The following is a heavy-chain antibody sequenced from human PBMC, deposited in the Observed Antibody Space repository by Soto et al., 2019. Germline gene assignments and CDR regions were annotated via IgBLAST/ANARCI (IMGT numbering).Heavy chain of an antibody. Sequence: ASVKVSCKASGYTFTSYGISWVRQAPGQGLEWMGWISAYNGNTNYAQKLQGRVTMTTDTSTSTAYMELRSLRSDDTAVYYCARSKDYYDSSGYSPWGQGTLVTVSS. J-gene: IGHJ5*02. CDR1: GYTFTSYG. CDR3: ARSKDYYDSSGYSP. V-gene: IGHV1-18*01. D-gene: IGHD3-22*01. CDR2: ISAYNGNT.